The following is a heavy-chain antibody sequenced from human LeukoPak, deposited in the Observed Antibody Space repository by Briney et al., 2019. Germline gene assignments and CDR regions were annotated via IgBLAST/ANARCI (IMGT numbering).Heavy chain of an antibody. CDR2: IYYSGST. D-gene: IGHD3-10*01. CDR1: RGSISSSSYY. Sequence: SETLSLTCTVSRGSISSSSYYWGWIRQPPGKGLEWIGSIYYSGSTYYNPSLKSRVTISVDTSKNQFSLKLSSVTAADTAVYYCARHVIRGSFYDYWGQGTLVTVSS. J-gene: IGHJ4*02. V-gene: IGHV4-39*01. CDR3: ARHVIRGSFYDY.